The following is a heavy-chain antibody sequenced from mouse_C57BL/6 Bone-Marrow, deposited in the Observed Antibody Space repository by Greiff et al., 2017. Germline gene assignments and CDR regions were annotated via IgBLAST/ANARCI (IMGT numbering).Heavy chain of an antibody. CDR2: INPSSGYT. Sequence: QVQLQQSGAELARPGASVKMSCKASGYTFTSYTMHWVKQRPGQGLEWIGYINPSSGYTKYNQKLKHKATLTADKSSSTAYMQLSSLTSADSSVYSCAITTVVAFDYWGQGTTLTVSS. CDR1: GYTFTSYT. D-gene: IGHD1-1*01. J-gene: IGHJ2*01. CDR3: AITTVVAFDY. V-gene: IGHV1-4*01.